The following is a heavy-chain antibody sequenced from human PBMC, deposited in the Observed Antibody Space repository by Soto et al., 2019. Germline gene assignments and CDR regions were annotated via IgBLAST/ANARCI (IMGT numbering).Heavy chain of an antibody. Sequence: QVQLVQSGADVKKPGASVKVSCKASGYTFTSYGISWVRQAPGQGLEWMGWISAYNGNTNYAQKLQGRVTMTTDTSTSTAYMELRSLRSDDTAVYYCERDGAAAGKLASWYFDIWGRGTLVTVSS. CDR1: GYTFTSYG. J-gene: IGHJ2*01. D-gene: IGHD6-13*01. CDR3: ERDGAAAGKLASWYFDI. V-gene: IGHV1-18*01. CDR2: ISAYNGNT.